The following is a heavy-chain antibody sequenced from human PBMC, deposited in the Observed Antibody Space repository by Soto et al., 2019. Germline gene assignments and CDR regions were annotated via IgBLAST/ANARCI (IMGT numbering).Heavy chain of an antibody. Sequence: QVQLVQSGAEVKKPGASVKGSCKASGYTFTSYDINWVRQATGQGLELMGWMTPNSGNTGYAQKFHGRVTMTRNTSISTSYMEVSSMRSEDTAVYYCAGGPYDYGSGTGPRLVDYWGQGTLVTVSS. CDR3: AGGPYDYGSGTGPRLVDY. CDR2: MTPNSGNT. CDR1: GYTFTSYD. D-gene: IGHD3-10*01. V-gene: IGHV1-8*01. J-gene: IGHJ4*02.